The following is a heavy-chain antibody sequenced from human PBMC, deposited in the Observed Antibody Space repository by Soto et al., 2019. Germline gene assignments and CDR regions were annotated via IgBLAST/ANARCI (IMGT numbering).Heavy chain of an antibody. J-gene: IGHJ6*03. CDR2: IYHSGST. V-gene: IGHV4-4*02. CDR3: TRAYSGYDSKRYYYYYYMDV. CDR1: SGSISSSNW. D-gene: IGHD5-12*01. Sequence: QVQLQESGPGLVKPSGTLSLTCAVSSGSISSSNWWSWVRQPPGKGLEWIGEIYHSGSTNYNPSLQSRVTISVDKSKNQFSLKLSSVTAADTAVYYCTRAYSGYDSKRYYYYYYMDVWGKGTTVTVSS.